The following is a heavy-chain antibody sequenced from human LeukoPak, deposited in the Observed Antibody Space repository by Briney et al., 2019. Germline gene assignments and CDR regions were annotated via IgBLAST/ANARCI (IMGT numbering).Heavy chain of an antibody. J-gene: IGHJ4*02. CDR3: ARDGRYDFWSGYYQDY. CDR2: ISYDANIGSNK. Sequence: GGSLRLSCASAGFTFSRYAMHWVRQAPGKGLEWVALISYDANIGSNKYYADSVKGRFTISRDNSKNTLYLQMNSLRAEDTAVYYCARDGRYDFWSGYYQDYWGQGTLVTVSS. CDR1: GFTFSRYA. V-gene: IGHV3-30-3*01. D-gene: IGHD3-3*01.